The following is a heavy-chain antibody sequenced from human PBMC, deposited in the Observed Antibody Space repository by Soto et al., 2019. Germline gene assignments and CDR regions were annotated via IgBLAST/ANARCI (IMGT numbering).Heavy chain of an antibody. D-gene: IGHD1-26*01. CDR3: VKERVGASPRVAEDFQN. CDR1: GFRFSSYA. Sequence: EVQLLESGGGLVQPGGSLRLSCAASGFRFSSYAMSWVRQAPGKGLEWVSGISGSGAGTYYADSVKGRFTVSRDTSKNTLYLQMNSLRAEDTAVYYCVKERVGASPRVAEDFQNWGQGTLVTVSA. CDR2: ISGSGAGT. V-gene: IGHV3-23*01. J-gene: IGHJ1*01.